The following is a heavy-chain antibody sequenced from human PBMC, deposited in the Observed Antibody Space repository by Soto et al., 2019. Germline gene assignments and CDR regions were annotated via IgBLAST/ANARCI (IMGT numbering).Heavy chain of an antibody. D-gene: IGHD3-10*01. Sequence: QVQFVQSGAEVKRPGSSVKVSCRASGDTVNFYSINWVRQALGLGLEWMGRVNPIVSMSNYAQRFQGRVTMTADKYTSTAYMELSGMRSEYTAIYYCATSYGSGYRAFDYWGQGALVTVSS. J-gene: IGHJ4*02. V-gene: IGHV1-69*04. CDR1: GDTVNFYS. CDR3: ATSYGSGYRAFDY. CDR2: VNPIVSMS.